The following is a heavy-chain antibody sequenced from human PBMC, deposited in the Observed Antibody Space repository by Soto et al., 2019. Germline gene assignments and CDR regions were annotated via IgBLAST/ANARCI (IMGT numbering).Heavy chain of an antibody. CDR2: ISYDGSNK. D-gene: IGHD1-7*01. Sequence: GGSLRLSCAASGFTFSSYGMHWVRQAPGKGLEWVAVISYDGSNKYYADSVKGRFTISRDNSKNTLYLQMNSLRAEDTAVYYCAKDLKNYASYWGQGXLVTVYS. J-gene: IGHJ4*02. CDR1: GFTFSSYG. CDR3: AKDLKNYASY. V-gene: IGHV3-30*18.